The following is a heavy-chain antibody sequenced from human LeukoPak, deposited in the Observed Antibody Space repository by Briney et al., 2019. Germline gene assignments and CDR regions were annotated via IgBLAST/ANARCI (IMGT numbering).Heavy chain of an antibody. J-gene: IGHJ6*03. CDR3: ARDRYCSGGNCYSGYCYIDV. Sequence: PGGSLRLSCAASGFTVSGNYMNWVRQAPGEGLEWVSVISSDDTTYYADSVKGRFTISRDNSKNTLYLQMNSLRAEDTAVYYCARDRYCSGGNCYSGYCYIDVWGKGTTVTVSS. D-gene: IGHD2-15*01. CDR1: GFTVSGNY. CDR2: ISSDDTT. V-gene: IGHV3-53*01.